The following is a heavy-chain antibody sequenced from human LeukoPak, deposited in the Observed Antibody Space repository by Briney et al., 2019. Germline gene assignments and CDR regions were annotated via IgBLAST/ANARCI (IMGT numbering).Heavy chain of an antibody. CDR1: GGSISSSSYY. CDR2: IYYSGST. J-gene: IGHJ4*02. Sequence: PSETLSLTCTVSGGSISSSSYYWGWIRQPPGKGLEWIGSIYYSGSTYYNPSLKSRVTISVDTSKNQFSLKLSSVTAADTAVYYCATYSGYDCCIGTEYYFDYWGQGTLVTVSS. V-gene: IGHV4-39*07. CDR3: ATYSGYDCCIGTEYYFDY. D-gene: IGHD5-12*01.